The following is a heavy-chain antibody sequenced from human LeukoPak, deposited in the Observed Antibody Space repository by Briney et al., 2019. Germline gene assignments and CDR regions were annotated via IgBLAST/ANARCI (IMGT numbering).Heavy chain of an antibody. D-gene: IGHD5-12*01. CDR3: ARDAGYSGYDYGY. V-gene: IGHV1-2*02. CDR2: INPNSGGT. J-gene: IGHJ4*02. Sequence: ASVKVSCKASGYTFTGYYMHWVRQAPGQGLEWMGWINPNSGGTNYAQKFQGRVTMTRDTSISTAYMEMSRLRSEDTAVYYCARDAGYSGYDYGYWGQGTLVTVSS. CDR1: GYTFTGYY.